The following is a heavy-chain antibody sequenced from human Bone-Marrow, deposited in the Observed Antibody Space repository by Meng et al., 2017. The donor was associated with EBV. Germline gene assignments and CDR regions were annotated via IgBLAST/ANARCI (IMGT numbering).Heavy chain of an antibody. CDR3: ASESGRGYTPDY. CDR1: GGAFNSDA. J-gene: IGHJ4*02. Sequence: GQWGESWAGGGGPGSLVKCPCKTSGGAFNSDAISWVRQGPGQGLEWMGGLIPMLGAPNLGQKFQDRVTIIADKSTSTHYMELSSLRSDDTAVYYCASESGRGYTPDYWGQGTLVTVSS. CDR2: LIPMLGAP. V-gene: IGHV1-69*06. D-gene: IGHD3-10*01.